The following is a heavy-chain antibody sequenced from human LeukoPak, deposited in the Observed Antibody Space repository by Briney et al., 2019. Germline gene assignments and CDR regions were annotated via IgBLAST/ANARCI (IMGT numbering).Heavy chain of an antibody. CDR1: GDSISSYF. D-gene: IGHD4/OR15-4a*01. CDR3: ARGTMVRRSVYYYYYAMDV. CDR2: IDDSGST. V-gene: IGHV4-59*08. J-gene: IGHJ6*02. Sequence: PSETLSLTCTVSGDSISSYFWSWIRQPPGKGLEWIGYIDDSGSTNYNPSLRSRVTISVDTSKNQFSLKVTSVTAADTAVYYCARGTMVRRSVYYYYYAMDVWGQGTTVTVSS.